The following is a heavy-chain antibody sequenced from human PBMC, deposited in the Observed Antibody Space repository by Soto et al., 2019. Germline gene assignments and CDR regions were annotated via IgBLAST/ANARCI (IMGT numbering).Heavy chain of an antibody. V-gene: IGHV1-69*02. J-gene: IGHJ3*02. CDR2: IIPILGIA. Sequence: SVKVSCKASGGTFSSYTISWVRQAPEQGLEWMGRIIPILGIANYAQKFQGRVTITADKSTSTAYMELSSLRSEDTAVYYCASWAKARSPHDAIHISGQATIVTVSS. CDR3: ASWAKARSPHDAIHI. CDR1: GGTFSSYT. D-gene: IGHD1-26*01.